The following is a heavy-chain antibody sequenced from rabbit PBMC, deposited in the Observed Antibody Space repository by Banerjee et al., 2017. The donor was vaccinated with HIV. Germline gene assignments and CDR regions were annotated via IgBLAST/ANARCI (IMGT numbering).Heavy chain of an antibody. D-gene: IGHD6-1*01. CDR3: ARSVGDGGIAYGDGYDL. Sequence: QSLEESGGDLVKPGASLTLTCKASGIDFSSYPYMCWVRQAPGKGLEWIACIYTGSSGTTRYASWAKGRFTISKTSSTTVTLQMTSLTAADTATYFCARSVGDGGIAYGDGYDLWGQGTLVTVS. CDR1: GIDFSSYPY. J-gene: IGHJ3*01. V-gene: IGHV1S40*01. CDR2: IYTGSSGTT.